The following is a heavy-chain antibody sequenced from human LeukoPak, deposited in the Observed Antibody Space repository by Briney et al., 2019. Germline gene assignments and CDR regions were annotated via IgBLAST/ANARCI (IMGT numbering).Heavy chain of an antibody. CDR1: GFTFSNAW. D-gene: IGHD1-26*01. J-gene: IGHJ4*02. V-gene: IGHV3-15*01. CDR2: IKSKTDGGTT. CDR3: AKDRVGIVGAPTAFDY. Sequence: PGGSLRLSCAASGFTFSNAWMSWVRQAPGKGLEWVGRIKSKTDGGTTDYAAPVKGRFTISRDDSKNTLYLQMNSLKTEDTAVYYCAKDRVGIVGAPTAFDYWGQGTLVTVSS.